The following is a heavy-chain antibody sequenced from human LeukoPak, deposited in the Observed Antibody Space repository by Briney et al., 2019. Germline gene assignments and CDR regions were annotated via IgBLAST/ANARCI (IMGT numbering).Heavy chain of an antibody. CDR3: ARLTYYYGSGSYCFDP. D-gene: IGHD3-10*01. J-gene: IGHJ5*02. CDR1: GGSISSYY. Sequence: SETLSLTCTVSGGSISSYYWSWIRQPPGRGLEWIGYIYTSGSTNYNPSLKSRVTISVDTSKNQFSLKLSSVTAADTAVYYCARLTYYYGSGSYCFDPGGQGTLVTVSS. CDR2: IYTSGST. V-gene: IGHV4-4*09.